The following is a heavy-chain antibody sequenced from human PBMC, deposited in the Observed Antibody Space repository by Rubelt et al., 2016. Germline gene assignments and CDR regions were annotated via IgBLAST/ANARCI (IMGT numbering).Heavy chain of an antibody. CDR3: AMAGKLRYYYYGLDV. D-gene: IGHD6-19*01. Sequence: QVQLQESGPGLVKPSETLSLTCTVSGGSISSYYWSWIRQPPGKGLEWIGYIYYSGSTNYNPPLKRRVTISVDTSKNQFSLKLSSVTAADTAVYYCAMAGKLRYYYYGLDVWGQGTSVTVSS. CDR2: IYYSGST. V-gene: IGHV4-59*08. CDR1: GGSISSYY. J-gene: IGHJ6*02.